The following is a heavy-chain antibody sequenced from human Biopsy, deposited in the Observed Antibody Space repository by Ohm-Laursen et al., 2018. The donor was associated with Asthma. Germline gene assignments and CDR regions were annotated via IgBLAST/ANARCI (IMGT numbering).Heavy chain of an antibody. CDR2: ISVYNGNT. J-gene: IGHJ6*02. CDR1: GCTFNSAG. CDR3: ARAVDYSHYYGIDV. D-gene: IGHD3-10*01. Sequence: DSVKVSCKTSGCTFNSAGITWVRQAPGQGLEWMGWISVYNGNTKVAQKLQDRVTMITDTSTSTAYMELRSLRSDDTAVYFCARAVDYSHYYGIDVWGQGTTVTVS. V-gene: IGHV1-18*01.